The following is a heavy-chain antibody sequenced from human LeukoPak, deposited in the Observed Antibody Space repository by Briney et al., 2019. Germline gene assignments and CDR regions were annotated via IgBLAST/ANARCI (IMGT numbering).Heavy chain of an antibody. D-gene: IGHD3-22*01. Sequence: GGSLRLSCAASGFTFSSYSMNWVRQAPGKGLEWVSSISSSSSYIYYADSVKGRFTISRDNAKNSLYLQMNSLRAEDTAVYYCARARGDYYDSSGYYSFGYWGQGTLVTVSS. V-gene: IGHV3-21*01. CDR3: ARARGDYYDSSGYYSFGY. CDR1: GFTFSSYS. J-gene: IGHJ4*02. CDR2: ISSSSSYI.